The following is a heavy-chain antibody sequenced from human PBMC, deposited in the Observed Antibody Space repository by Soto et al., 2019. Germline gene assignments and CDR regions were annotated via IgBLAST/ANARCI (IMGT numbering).Heavy chain of an antibody. D-gene: IGHD3-22*01. V-gene: IGHV3-23*01. CDR2: ISGSGGST. Sequence: EVQLLESGGGLVQPGGSLRLSCAASGFTFSSYAMSWVRQAPGKGLEWVSAISGSGGSTYYADSVKGRFTISRDNSKNTLYLQMNSLRAEDTAVYYCAKDFAFLYYDSSGYPPRYFDLWGRGTLVTVSS. J-gene: IGHJ2*01. CDR1: GFTFSSYA. CDR3: AKDFAFLYYDSSGYPPRYFDL.